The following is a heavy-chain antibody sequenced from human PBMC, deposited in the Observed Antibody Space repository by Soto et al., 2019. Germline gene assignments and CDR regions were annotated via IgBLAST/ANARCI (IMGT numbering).Heavy chain of an antibody. Sequence: GGSLRLSCAASGFTFISYAMHWVLQAPGKGLEWVAVISYDGSNKYYADSVKGRFTISRDNSKNTLYLQMNSLRAEDTAVYYSAVGLYSSGSRGWGQGTLVTVSS. J-gene: IGHJ4*02. V-gene: IGHV3-30-3*01. D-gene: IGHD6-19*01. CDR1: GFTFISYA. CDR3: AVGLYSSGSRG. CDR2: ISYDGSNK.